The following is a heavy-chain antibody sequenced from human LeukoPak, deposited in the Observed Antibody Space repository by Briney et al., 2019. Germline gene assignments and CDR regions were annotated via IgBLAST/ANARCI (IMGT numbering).Heavy chain of an antibody. CDR2: IKQDGSEK. V-gene: IGHV3-7*01. CDR1: GFTFSSYS. Sequence: PGGSLRLSCAASGFTFSSYSMNWVRQAPGKGLEWVANIKQDGSEKYYVDSVKGRFTISRDNAKNSLYLQMNSLRAEDTAVYYCARTLVVPAAPYYYYYGMDVWGRGTTVTVSS. J-gene: IGHJ6*02. D-gene: IGHD2-2*01. CDR3: ARTLVVPAAPYYYYYGMDV.